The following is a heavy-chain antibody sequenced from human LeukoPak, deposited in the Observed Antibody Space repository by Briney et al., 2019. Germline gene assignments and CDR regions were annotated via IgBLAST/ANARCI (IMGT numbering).Heavy chain of an antibody. CDR3: AREYRYYFDY. V-gene: IGHV3-7*01. J-gene: IGHJ4*02. D-gene: IGHD3-16*02. CDR2: IKQDGSEK. Sequence: GGSLRLSCAASGFIFSSYWMSWVRQAPGKGLEWVANIKQDGSEKYYVDSVKGRFTISRDDAKNSLYLQMNSLRAEDTAVYYCAREYRYYFDYWGQGTLVTVSS. CDR1: GFIFSSYW.